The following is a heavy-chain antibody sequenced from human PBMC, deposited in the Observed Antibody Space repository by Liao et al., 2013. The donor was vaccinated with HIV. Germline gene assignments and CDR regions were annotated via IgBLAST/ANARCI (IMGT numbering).Heavy chain of an antibody. J-gene: IGHJ4*02. CDR2: IYSSGST. CDR1: GASISTYY. V-gene: IGHV4-4*07. Sequence: QVQLQESGPGLVKPSQTLSLTCTVSGASISTYYWSWIRQPAGKGLEWIGRIYSSGSTNYNPSLKTRVTMSVDTSKKQFSLKLSSVTAADTAVYFCATNPFSGGYFDYWGQGTLVTVSS. D-gene: IGHD3-3*02. CDR3: ATNPFSGGYFDY.